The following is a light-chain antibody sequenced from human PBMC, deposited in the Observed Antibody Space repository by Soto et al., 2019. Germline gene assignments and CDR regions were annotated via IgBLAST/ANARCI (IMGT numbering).Light chain of an antibody. J-gene: IGLJ2*01. CDR1: SGHSSYI. CDR2: LEGSGSF. V-gene: IGLV4-60*02. CDR3: ETWDINTHVV. Sequence: QLVLTQSSSASASLGSSVKLTCTLSSGHSSYIIAWHQQQPGKAPRYLMNLEGSGSFNKGSGVPDRFSGSSSGADRYLTISNLQFEDEADYYGETWDINTHVVFGGGTKLTVL.